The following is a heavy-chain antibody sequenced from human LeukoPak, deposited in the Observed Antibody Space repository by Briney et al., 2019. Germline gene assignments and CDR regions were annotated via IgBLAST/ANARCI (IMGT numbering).Heavy chain of an antibody. CDR1: GGSISSSSYY. J-gene: IGHJ4*02. Sequence: LSLTCTVSGGSISSSSYYWGWIRQPPGKGLEWVSYISSSGSTIYYADSVKGRFTISRDNAKNSLYLQMNSLRAEDTAVYYCARDSRRGYFDYWGQGTLVTVSS. V-gene: IGHV3-11*04. CDR3: ARDSRRGYFDY. CDR2: ISSSGSTI.